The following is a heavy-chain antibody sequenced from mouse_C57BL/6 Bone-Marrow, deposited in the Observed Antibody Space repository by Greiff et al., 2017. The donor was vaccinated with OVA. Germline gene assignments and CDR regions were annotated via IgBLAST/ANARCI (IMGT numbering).Heavy chain of an antibody. CDR3: ARRDYGNYVPFAY. D-gene: IGHD2-1*01. CDR1: GYTFTDYN. J-gene: IGHJ3*01. CDR2: INPNNGGT. Sequence: EVQLVESGPELVKPGASVKIPCKASGYTFTDYNMDWVKQSHGKSLEWIGDINPNNGGTIYNQKFKGKATLTVDKSSSTAYMELRSLTSEDTAVYYCARRDYGNYVPFAYWGQGTLVTVSA. V-gene: IGHV1-18*01.